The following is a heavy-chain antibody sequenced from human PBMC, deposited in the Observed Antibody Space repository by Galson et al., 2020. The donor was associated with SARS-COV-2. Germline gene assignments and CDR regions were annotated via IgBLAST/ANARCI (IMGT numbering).Heavy chain of an antibody. CDR1: GFTFSNYV. V-gene: IGHV3-30*04. J-gene: IGHJ4*02. D-gene: IGHD1-26*01. Sequence: GGSLRLSCAASGFTFSNYVMHWVRQAPGKGPEWVAVISSDGSNSFYTDSLKGRFTTSRDNSKSPLYLQMNSLRAEDTAVYYCARGGEWGLPYYFAYWGQGTLVTVPS. CDR2: ISSDGSNS. CDR3: ARGGEWGLPYYFAY.